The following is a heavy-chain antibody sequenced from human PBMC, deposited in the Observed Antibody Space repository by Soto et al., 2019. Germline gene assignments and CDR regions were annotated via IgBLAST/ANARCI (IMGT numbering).Heavy chain of an antibody. Sequence: EVQLLESGGGLVQPGGSLRLSCAASGFTFSSYVMSWVRQAPGKGLEWVSAISGSGGSTYYADSVKGRLTISRDNSKNTLYLQMNSLRAEDTAVYYCAKDVLRFLEWLFDYWGQGTLVTVSS. CDR3: AKDVLRFLEWLFDY. D-gene: IGHD3-3*01. V-gene: IGHV3-23*01. J-gene: IGHJ4*02. CDR1: GFTFSSYV. CDR2: ISGSGGST.